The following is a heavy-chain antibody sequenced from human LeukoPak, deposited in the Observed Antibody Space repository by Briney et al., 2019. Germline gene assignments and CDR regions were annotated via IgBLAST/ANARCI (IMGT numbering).Heavy chain of an antibody. CDR3: ARLVTLGVASLFDY. J-gene: IGHJ4*02. Sequence: SETLSLTCTVSGYSISSGYYWSWIRQPPGKGLEWIGYIYYSGSTNYNPSLKSRVTISIDTSKNHFSLKLSSVTAADTAVYYCARLVTLGVASLFDYWGQGTLVTVSS. D-gene: IGHD3-9*01. CDR2: IYYSGST. CDR1: GYSISSGYY. V-gene: IGHV4-61*03.